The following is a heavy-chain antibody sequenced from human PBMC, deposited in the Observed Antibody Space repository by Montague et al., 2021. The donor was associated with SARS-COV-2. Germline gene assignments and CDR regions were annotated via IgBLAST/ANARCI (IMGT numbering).Heavy chain of an antibody. CDR2: IKSKTDGGTT. D-gene: IGHD3-16*02. Sequence: SLRLSCAASGFTFSNAWMSWVRQAPGKGLEWVGRIKSKTDGGTTDYAAPVKGRFTISRDDSKNTLYLQMNSLKTEDTAVYYCTTDRVYDYVWGSYRLFDYWGQGTLVTVSS. CDR1: GFTFSNAW. V-gene: IGHV3-15*01. CDR3: TTDRVYDYVWGSYRLFDY. J-gene: IGHJ4*02.